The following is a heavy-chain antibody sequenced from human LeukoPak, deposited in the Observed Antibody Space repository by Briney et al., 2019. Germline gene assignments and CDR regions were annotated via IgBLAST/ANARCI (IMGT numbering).Heavy chain of an antibody. CDR1: GFTFSNAW. V-gene: IGHV3-53*01. Sequence: PGGSLRLSCAASGFTFSNAWMSWVRQAPGKGLEWVSVIYSGGSTYYADSVKGRFTISRDNSKNTLYLQMNSLRAEDTAVYYCARDSPYSYGFHFDYWGQGTLVTVSS. D-gene: IGHD5-18*01. J-gene: IGHJ4*02. CDR2: IYSGGST. CDR3: ARDSPYSYGFHFDY.